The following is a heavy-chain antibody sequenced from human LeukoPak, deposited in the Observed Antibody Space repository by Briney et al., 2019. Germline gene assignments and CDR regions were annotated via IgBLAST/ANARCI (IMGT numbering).Heavy chain of an antibody. CDR2: IYPGDSDT. CDR3: ARLGKCTNGVCYPYYYYYYMDV. V-gene: IGHV5-51*01. CDR1: GYSFTSYW. Sequence: GESLRISCKGSGYSFTSYWIGWVRQMPGKGLEWMGIIYPGDSDTRYSPSFQGQVTISADKSISTACLQWSSLKASDTAMYYCARLGKCTNGVCYPYYYYYYMDVWGKGTTVTVSS. J-gene: IGHJ6*03. D-gene: IGHD2-8*01.